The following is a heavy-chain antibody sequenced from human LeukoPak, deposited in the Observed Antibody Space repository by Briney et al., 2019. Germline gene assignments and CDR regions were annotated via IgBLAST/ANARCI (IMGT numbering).Heavy chain of an antibody. CDR3: ARTKYSGYDFGIDY. D-gene: IGHD5-12*01. J-gene: IGHJ4*02. CDR1: GGTFSSYA. CDR2: IIPILGIA. V-gene: IGHV1-69*04. Sequence: RALVKVSCKASGGTFSSYAISWVRQAPGQGLEWMGRIIPILGIANYAQKFQGRVTITADKSTSTAYMELSSLRSEDTAVYYCARTKYSGYDFGIDYWGQGTLVTVSS.